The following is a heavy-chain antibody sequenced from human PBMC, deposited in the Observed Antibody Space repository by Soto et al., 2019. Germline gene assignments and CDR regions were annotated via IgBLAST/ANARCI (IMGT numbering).Heavy chain of an antibody. CDR2: IYYSGNT. CDR3: ARYKSNYYYGMDV. Sequence: QVQLQESGPGLVKPSETLSLTCTVSGGSISSYYWSWIRQPPGKGLEWIGYIYYSGNTNYNPSLKSRVTISVATSKNQFSLKLSSVTAADAAVYYCARYKSNYYYGMDVWGQGTTVTVSS. D-gene: IGHD1-20*01. CDR1: GGSISSYY. J-gene: IGHJ6*02. V-gene: IGHV4-59*01.